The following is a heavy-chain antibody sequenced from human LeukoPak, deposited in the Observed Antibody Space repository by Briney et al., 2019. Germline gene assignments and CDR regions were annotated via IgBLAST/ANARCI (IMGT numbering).Heavy chain of an antibody. CDR1: GDSVSSNSAA. J-gene: IGHJ4*02. Sequence: SQTLSLTCALSGDSVSSNSAAWHWIRQSPSRGLEWLGRTYYKSKWYNDYSVSVKSRITINPDTSKNQLSLQLNSITPEDTAVYYCARGHGYIFYFFDYWGQGTLVTVSS. D-gene: IGHD3-3*02. CDR2: TYYKSKWYN. V-gene: IGHV6-1*01. CDR3: ARGHGYIFYFFDY.